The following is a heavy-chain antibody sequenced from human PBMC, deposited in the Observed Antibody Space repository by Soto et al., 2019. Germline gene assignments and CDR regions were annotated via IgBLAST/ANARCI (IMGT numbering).Heavy chain of an antibody. CDR3: ARGQLLLDY. Sequence: QVQLQESGPGLVKPSETLSLTCTVSGGSISRYYWSWIRQPPGKGLEWIGYIYYSGSTNYNPSLEIRVTISVDTSQNHVSLKLSSVTAADTAVYYCARGQLLLDYWGQGTLVTVSS. CDR2: IYYSGST. D-gene: IGHD2-15*01. CDR1: GGSISRYY. J-gene: IGHJ4*02. V-gene: IGHV4-59*01.